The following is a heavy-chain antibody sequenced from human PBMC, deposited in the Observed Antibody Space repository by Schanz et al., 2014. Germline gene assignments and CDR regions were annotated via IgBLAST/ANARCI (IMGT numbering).Heavy chain of an antibody. Sequence: QVQLVQSEAEVKKPGSSVKVSCKASGGTFSSYTISWVRQAPGQGLEWMGRIIPVLAIADYAQKFQGRVTITADKSSDTAYMELSSLRSEDTAVYYCAREVGLYDRGWFDPWGQGTLVTVSS. J-gene: IGHJ5*02. CDR3: AREVGLYDRGWFDP. CDR1: GGTFSSYT. V-gene: IGHV1-69*08. D-gene: IGHD3-22*01. CDR2: IIPVLAIA.